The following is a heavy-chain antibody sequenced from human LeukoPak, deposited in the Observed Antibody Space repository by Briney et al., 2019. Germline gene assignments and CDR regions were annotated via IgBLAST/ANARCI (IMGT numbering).Heavy chain of an antibody. V-gene: IGHV4-34*01. CDR3: AASGWRETNWFDP. CDR1: GGSFSGYY. Sequence: SETLSLTCAVYGGSFSGYYWSWIRQPPGKGLEWIGEINHSGSTNYNPSLKSRVTISVDTSKNQFSLKLSSVTAADTAVYYCAASGWRETNWFDPWGQGTLVAVSS. CDR2: INHSGST. J-gene: IGHJ5*02. D-gene: IGHD6-19*01.